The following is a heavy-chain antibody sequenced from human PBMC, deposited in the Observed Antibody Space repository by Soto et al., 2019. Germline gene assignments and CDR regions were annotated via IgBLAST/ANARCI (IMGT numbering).Heavy chain of an antibody. CDR1: GGTFSSYT. V-gene: IGHV1-69*02. CDR2: INPIPGIA. J-gene: IGHJ3*02. Sequence: QVKLVQSGAEVTKPGSSVKVSCKASGGTFSSYTISWVRPAPGQGLEWMGRINPIPGIANYDEKFQGRVRITADKSTSTSYMELSSMRCEETAVYYCARNNVKKAGFDSWGQGTMVTVSS. D-gene: IGHD6-19*01. CDR3: ARNNVKKAGFDS.